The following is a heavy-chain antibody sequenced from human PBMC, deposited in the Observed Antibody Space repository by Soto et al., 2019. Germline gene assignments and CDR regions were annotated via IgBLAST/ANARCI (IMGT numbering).Heavy chain of an antibody. V-gene: IGHV3-48*01. CDR3: AREITYYYDSSGSPLAY. CDR2: ISSSSSTI. D-gene: IGHD3-22*01. Sequence: GGSLRLSCAASGFTFSSYSMNWVRQAPGKGLEWVSYISSSSSTIYYADSVKGRFTISRDNAKNSLYLQMNSLRAEDTAVYYCAREITYYYDSSGSPLAYWGQGTLVTVSS. J-gene: IGHJ4*02. CDR1: GFTFSSYS.